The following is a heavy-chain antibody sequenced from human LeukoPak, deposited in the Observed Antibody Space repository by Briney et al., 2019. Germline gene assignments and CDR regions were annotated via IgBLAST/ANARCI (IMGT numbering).Heavy chain of an antibody. CDR2: IIPIFGTA. D-gene: IGHD3-22*01. CDR1: GGTFSSYA. J-gene: IGHJ4*02. V-gene: IGHV1-69*01. CDR3: ARVADDYDSSGYQFDY. Sequence: ASVKVSCKASGGTFSSYAISWVRQAPGQGLEWMGGIIPIFGTANYAQKFQGRVTITADESTSTAYMELSSLRSEDTAVYYCARVADDYDSSGYQFDYWGQGTLVTVSS.